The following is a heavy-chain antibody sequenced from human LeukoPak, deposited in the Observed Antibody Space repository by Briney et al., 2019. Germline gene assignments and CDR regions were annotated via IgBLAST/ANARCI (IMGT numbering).Heavy chain of an antibody. V-gene: IGHV3-21*04. CDR2: ISTCSSYI. Sequence: GGSLRLSCAASGFTIRSYSMNWVRQAPGKGLEWVSSISTCSSYIYYADSVKGRFTISRDNAKNSLYLQMSSLRAEDTALYYCAKGADDILTGYYRGSLDYWGQGTLVTVSS. J-gene: IGHJ4*02. CDR1: GFTIRSYS. D-gene: IGHD3-9*01. CDR3: AKGADDILTGYYRGSLDY.